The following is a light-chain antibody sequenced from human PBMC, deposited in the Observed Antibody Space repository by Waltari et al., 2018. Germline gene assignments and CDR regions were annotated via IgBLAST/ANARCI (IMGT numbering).Light chain of an antibody. J-gene: IGLJ3*02. CDR3: AIYYGDARWV. V-gene: IGLV7-43*01. Sequence: VLTQEPSVTLSPGGTVTLTCASTTGVVTTSYYPNWFQQKPGQSPTTLIYDTDKAHSWNPARLSGYHLGGKAALTMSNVQPEDEADYYCAIYYGDARWVFGGGTKLTVL. CDR1: TGVVTTSYY. CDR2: DTD.